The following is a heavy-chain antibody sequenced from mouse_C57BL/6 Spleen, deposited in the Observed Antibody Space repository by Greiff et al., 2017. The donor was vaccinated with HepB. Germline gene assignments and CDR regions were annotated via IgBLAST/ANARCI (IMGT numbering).Heavy chain of an antibody. V-gene: IGHV5-6*01. D-gene: IGHD2-1*01. Sequence: EVKLVDSGGDLVKPGGSLKLSCAASGFTFSSYGMSWVRQTPDKRLEWVATISSGGSYTYYPDSVKGRFTISRDNAKNTLYLQMSSLKSEDTAMYYCARSTGAPDYWGQGTTLTVSS. J-gene: IGHJ2*01. CDR1: GFTFSSYG. CDR2: ISSGGSYT. CDR3: ARSTGAPDY.